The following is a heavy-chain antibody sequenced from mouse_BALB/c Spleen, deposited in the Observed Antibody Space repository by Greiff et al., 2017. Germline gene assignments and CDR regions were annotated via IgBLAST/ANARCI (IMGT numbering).Heavy chain of an antibody. Sequence: AQLQQSGAELAKPGASVKMSCKASGYTFTSYWMHWVKQRPGQGLEWIGYINPSTGYTEYNQKFKDKATLTADKSSSTAYMQLSSLTSEDSAVYYCARDGYYEAWFAYWGQGTLVTVSA. CDR1: GYTFTSYW. CDR3: ARDGYYEAWFAY. D-gene: IGHD2-3*01. V-gene: IGHV1-7*01. J-gene: IGHJ3*01. CDR2: INPSTGYT.